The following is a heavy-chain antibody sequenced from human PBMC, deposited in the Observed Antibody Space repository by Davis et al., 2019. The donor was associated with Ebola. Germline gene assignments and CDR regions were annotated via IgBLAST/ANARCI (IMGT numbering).Heavy chain of an antibody. Sequence: ASVKVSCKASGYTFTSYDINWVRQATGQGLEWMGWINPKSGGTNYAQKFQGRVTMTRDTSITTAYMELSRLRSDDTAVYYCARSYEPFYYYYGMDVWGQGTTVTVSS. D-gene: IGHD3-3*01. CDR1: GYTFTSYD. V-gene: IGHV1-2*02. CDR3: ARSYEPFYYYYGMDV. J-gene: IGHJ6*02. CDR2: INPKSGGT.